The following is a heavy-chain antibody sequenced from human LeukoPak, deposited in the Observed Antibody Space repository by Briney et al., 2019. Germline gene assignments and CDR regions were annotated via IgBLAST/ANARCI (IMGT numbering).Heavy chain of an antibody. V-gene: IGHV1-69*13. CDR3: ARDPMVRGLIRNY. CDR1: GGTFSSYA. D-gene: IGHD3-10*01. CDR2: IIPMFGTA. Sequence: GASVKVSCKASGGTFSSYAISWVRQAPGQGLEWMGGIIPMFGTANYARRFQGRVTITADESTSTAYMELSSLRSEDTAVYYCARDPMVRGLIRNYWGQGTLVTVSS. J-gene: IGHJ4*02.